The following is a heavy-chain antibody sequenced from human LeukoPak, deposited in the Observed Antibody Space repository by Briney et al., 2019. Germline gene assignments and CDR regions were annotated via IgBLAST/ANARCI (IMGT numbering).Heavy chain of an antibody. D-gene: IGHD3-10*01. V-gene: IGHV4-59*01. CDR2: IYYSGST. CDR1: GGSISSYY. Sequence: SETLSLTCTVSGGSISSYYWSWIRQPPGKGLEWIGYIYYSGSTNYNPSLKSRVTISVDTSKNQFSLKLSSVTAADTAVYYCARVSTFRYGSGSYSFDPWGLGTLVTVSS. CDR3: ARVSTFRYGSGSYSFDP. J-gene: IGHJ5*02.